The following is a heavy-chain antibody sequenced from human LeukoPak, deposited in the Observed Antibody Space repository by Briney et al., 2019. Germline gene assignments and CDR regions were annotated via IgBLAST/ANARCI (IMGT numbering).Heavy chain of an antibody. Sequence: ASVTVSCTASGYTFTSYGISWVRQAPGQGVEGMGWISAYNGNTNYAQKLQGRVTMTTDTSTSTAYMELRSLRSDDTAVYYCARSGYSYGRSYYYYGMDVWGQGTTVTVSS. V-gene: IGHV1-18*01. D-gene: IGHD5-18*01. J-gene: IGHJ6*02. CDR2: ISAYNGNT. CDR1: GYTFTSYG. CDR3: ARSGYSYGRSYYYYGMDV.